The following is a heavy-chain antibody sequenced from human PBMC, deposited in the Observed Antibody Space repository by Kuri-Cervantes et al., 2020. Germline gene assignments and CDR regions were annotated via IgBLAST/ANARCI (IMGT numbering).Heavy chain of an antibody. CDR3: ASGRAVTDYFDY. D-gene: IGHD4-17*01. V-gene: IGHV1-69*05. J-gene: IGHJ4*02. Sequence: SVKVSCKASGGTFSSYAISWVRQAPGQGLEWMGGIIPIFGTANYAQKSQGRVTITTDESTSTAYMELSSLRSEDTAVYYCASGRAVTDYFDYWGQGTLVTVSS. CDR2: IIPIFGTA. CDR1: GGTFSSYA.